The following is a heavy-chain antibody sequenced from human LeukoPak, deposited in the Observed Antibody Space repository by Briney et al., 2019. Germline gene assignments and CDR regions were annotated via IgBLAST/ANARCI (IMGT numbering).Heavy chain of an antibody. J-gene: IGHJ4*02. CDR2: IYYSGST. CDR1: GGSISSYY. Sequence: SETLSLTCTVSGGSISSYYWSWIRQPPGKGLEGIGYIYYSGSTNYNPSLKSRVTISVDTSKNQFSLKLSSVTAADTAVYYCARDHYGDYVWGQGTLVTVSS. V-gene: IGHV4-59*01. CDR3: ARDHYGDYV. D-gene: IGHD4-17*01.